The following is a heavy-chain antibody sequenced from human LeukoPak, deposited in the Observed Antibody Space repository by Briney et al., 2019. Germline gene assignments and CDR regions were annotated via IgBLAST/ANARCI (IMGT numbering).Heavy chain of an antibody. J-gene: IGHJ6*03. CDR2: ISYDGSNK. CDR3: AKDRTSSSWSLRYYYYYYMDV. Sequence: PGGSPRLSCAASGFTFSSYAMHWVRQAPGKGLEWVAVISYDGSNKYYGDSVKGRFTISRDNSKKTLYLQMNSLRAEDTAVYYCAKDRTSSSWSLRYYYYYYMDVWGKGTTVTVSS. CDR1: GFTFSSYA. V-gene: IGHV3-30*04. D-gene: IGHD6-13*01.